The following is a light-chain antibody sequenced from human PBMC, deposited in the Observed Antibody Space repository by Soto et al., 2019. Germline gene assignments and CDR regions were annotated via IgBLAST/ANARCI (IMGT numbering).Light chain of an antibody. J-gene: IGLJ2*01. CDR3: QSYDNSLSVV. CDR2: GNS. V-gene: IGLV1-40*01. CDR1: SSNIGARYD. Sequence: QSVLTQPPSVSGALGQRVTVSCTGTSSNIGARYDVNWYQQLPGTAPKLLIYGNSNRPSGVPDRFSGSKSGTSASLAITGHQAEDEADYYCQSYDNSLSVVFGGGPKLTVL.